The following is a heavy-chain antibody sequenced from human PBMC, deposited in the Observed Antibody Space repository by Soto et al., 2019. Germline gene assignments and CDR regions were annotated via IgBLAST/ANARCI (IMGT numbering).Heavy chain of an antibody. J-gene: IGHJ6*02. D-gene: IGHD3-9*01. CDR1: GGSISSYY. V-gene: IGHV4-59*12. CDR3: ARELRYFDWLLSGDYYYGMDV. CDR2: IYYSGST. Sequence: ASETLSLTCTVSGGSISSYYWSWIRQPPGKGLEWIGYIYYSGSTNYNPSLKSRVTISVDTSKNQFSLKLSSVTAADTAVYYCARELRYFDWLLSGDYYYGMDVWGQGTTVTVSS.